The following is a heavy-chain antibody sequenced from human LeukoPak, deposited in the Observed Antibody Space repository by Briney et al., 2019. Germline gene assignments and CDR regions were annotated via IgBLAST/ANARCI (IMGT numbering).Heavy chain of an antibody. CDR1: GGSISSGDYY. V-gene: IGHV4-30-4*08. J-gene: IGHJ5*02. Sequence: SETLSLTCTVSGGSISSGDYYWSWIRQPPGKVLEWVVYIYDSGCTDYNPSLKGRVTISVYTSKNQFSLRLSSVTAADTAVYYCARVFDSSGYYYKFFWFDPWGQGTLVTVSS. D-gene: IGHD3-22*01. CDR2: IYDSGCT. CDR3: ARVFDSSGYYYKFFWFDP.